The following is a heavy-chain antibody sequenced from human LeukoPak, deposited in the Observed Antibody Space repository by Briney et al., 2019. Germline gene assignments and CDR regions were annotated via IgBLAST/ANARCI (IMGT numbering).Heavy chain of an antibody. V-gene: IGHV4-39*01. CDR2: IYYSGST. D-gene: IGHD2-2*01. J-gene: IGHJ4*02. CDR3: ARHCSSTSCIRY. CDR1: GGSISSSSYY. Sequence: SETLSLTCTVSGGSISSSSYYWGWNRQPPGKGLEWIGSIYYSGSTYYNPSLKSRVTISVDTSKNQFSLKLSSVTAADTAVYYCARHCSSTSCIRYWGQGTLATVSS.